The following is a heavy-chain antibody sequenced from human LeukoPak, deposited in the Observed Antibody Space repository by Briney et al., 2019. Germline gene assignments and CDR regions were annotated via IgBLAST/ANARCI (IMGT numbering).Heavy chain of an antibody. CDR2: FDPEDGET. Sequence: ASVKVSCKVSGYTLTELSMHWVRQAPGKGLEWMGGFDPEDGETIYAQKFQGRVTMTEDTSTDTAYMELSSLRSEDTAVYYCARDNGYLGYSSGWYGDYWGQGTLVTVSS. CDR1: GYTLTELS. V-gene: IGHV1-24*01. J-gene: IGHJ4*02. D-gene: IGHD6-19*01. CDR3: ARDNGYLGYSSGWYGDY.